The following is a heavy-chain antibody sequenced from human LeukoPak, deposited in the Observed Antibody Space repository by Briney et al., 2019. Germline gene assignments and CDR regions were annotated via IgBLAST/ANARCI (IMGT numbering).Heavy chain of an antibody. J-gene: IGHJ6*03. CDR3: ARGPNIVVVVAATQGAYYYYMDV. CDR1: GASISSGSYY. D-gene: IGHD2-15*01. CDR2: VYTSGST. V-gene: IGHV4-61*02. Sequence: SETLSLTCTVSGASISSGSYYWSWIRQPAGKGLEWIGRVYTSGSTNYNPSLKSRVNISLDTPKNQFSLKLISVTAADTAVYFCARGPNIVVVVAATQGAYYYYMDVWGKGTTVTVSS.